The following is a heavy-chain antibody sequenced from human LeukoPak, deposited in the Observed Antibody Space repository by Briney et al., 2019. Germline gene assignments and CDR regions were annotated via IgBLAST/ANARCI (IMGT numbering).Heavy chain of an antibody. D-gene: IGHD6-13*01. J-gene: IGHJ4*02. CDR1: GYTFTSYG. CDR3: ARDLPERIAPDC. V-gene: IGHV1-18*01. Sequence: ASVKVSCKASGYTFTSYGISWVRQAPGQGLEWMGWISAYNGNTNYAQKLQGRVTMTIDTSTSTAYMELRSLRSDDTAVYYCARDLPERIAPDCWGQGTLVTVSS. CDR2: ISAYNGNT.